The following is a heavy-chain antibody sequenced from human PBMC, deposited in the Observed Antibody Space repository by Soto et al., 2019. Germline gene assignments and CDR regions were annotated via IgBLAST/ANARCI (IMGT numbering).Heavy chain of an antibody. CDR2: ISAYNGNT. V-gene: IGHV1-18*04. J-gene: IGHJ4*02. Sequence: ASVKVSCKASGYTFTGYGISWVRQAPGQGLEWMGWISAYNGNTNYAQKLQGRVTMTTDTSTSTAYMELRSLRSDDTAVYYCARDGLYCSGGSCYSDYWGQGTLVTVSS. CDR1: GYTFTGYG. CDR3: ARDGLYCSGGSCYSDY. D-gene: IGHD2-15*01.